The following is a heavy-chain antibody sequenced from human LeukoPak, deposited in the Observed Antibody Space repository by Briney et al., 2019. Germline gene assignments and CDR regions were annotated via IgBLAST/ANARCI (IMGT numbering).Heavy chain of an antibody. CDR3: ARVRYYYDSSAYLIDAFDI. V-gene: IGHV4-39*07. CDR1: GGSISSSSFY. J-gene: IGHJ3*02. Sequence: SETLSLTCTVSGGSISSSSFYWGWIRQPPGKGLEWIGTIYYSGSTYYNPSLTSRVTISVDTSKNQFSLKLSSVTAADTAVYYCARVRYYYDSSAYLIDAFDIWGQGTMVTVSS. D-gene: IGHD3-22*01. CDR2: IYYSGST.